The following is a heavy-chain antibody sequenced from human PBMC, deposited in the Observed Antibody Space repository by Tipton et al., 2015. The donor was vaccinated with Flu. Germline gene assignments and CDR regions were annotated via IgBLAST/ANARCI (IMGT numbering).Heavy chain of an antibody. V-gene: IGHV4-31*03. CDR3: ARDPWGSGGFDI. Sequence: TLSLTCTVPGGSISSGGYYWSWIRQHPGKGLEWIGYIYYSGSTYYNPSLKSRVTISVDTSKNQFSLKLSSVTAADTAVYYCARDPWGSGGFDIWGQGTMVTVSS. J-gene: IGHJ3*02. D-gene: IGHD7-27*01. CDR1: GGSISSGGYY. CDR2: IYYSGST.